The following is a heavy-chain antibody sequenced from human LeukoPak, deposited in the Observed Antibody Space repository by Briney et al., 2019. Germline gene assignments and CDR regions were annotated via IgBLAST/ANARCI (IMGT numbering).Heavy chain of an antibody. V-gene: IGHV3-64D*09. D-gene: IGHD5-18*01. CDR1: GFTFSSYA. J-gene: IGHJ6*02. CDR2: ISSNGGST. Sequence: GGSLRLSCSASGFTFSSYAMHWVRQAPGKGLEYVSAISSNGGSTYYADSVKDRFTISRDNSKNTLYLQMSSLRAEDTAVYYCVKMGYSYGSDYYGMDVWGQGTTVTVSS. CDR3: VKMGYSYGSDYYGMDV.